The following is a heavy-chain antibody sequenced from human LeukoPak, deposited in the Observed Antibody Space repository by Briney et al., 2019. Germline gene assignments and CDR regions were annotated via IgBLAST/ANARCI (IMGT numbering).Heavy chain of an antibody. CDR1: GYSISSGYY. V-gene: IGHV4-38-2*02. J-gene: IGHJ4*02. CDR3: ARSGGSSWYFDY. D-gene: IGHD6-13*01. CDR2: IYHSGST. Sequence: PSETLSLICTVSGYSISSGYYWGWIRQPPGKGLEWIGSIYHSGSTYYNPSLKSRVTISVDTSKNQFSLKLSSVTAADTAVYYCARSGGSSWYFDYWGQRTLVTVSS.